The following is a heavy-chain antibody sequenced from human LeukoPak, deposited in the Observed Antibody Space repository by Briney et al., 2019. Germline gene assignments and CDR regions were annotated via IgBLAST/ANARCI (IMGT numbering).Heavy chain of an antibody. J-gene: IGHJ6*03. D-gene: IGHD1-7*01. CDR2: IHHSGTT. Sequence: SETLSLTCTVSGYSISFGYYWGWIRQPPGKGLQWIGSIHHSGTTYYNPSLKSRVTISVDKSKNQFSLKLSSVTAADTAVYYCARQKLELWNCYYMDVWGKGTTVTVSS. CDR3: ARQKLELWNCYYMDV. V-gene: IGHV4-38-2*02. CDR1: GYSISFGYY.